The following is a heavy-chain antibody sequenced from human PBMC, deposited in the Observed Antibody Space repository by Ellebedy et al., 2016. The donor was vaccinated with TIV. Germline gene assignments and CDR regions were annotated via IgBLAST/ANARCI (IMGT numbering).Heavy chain of an antibody. V-gene: IGHV3-21*01. J-gene: IGHJ6*02. Sequence: GESLKISCAASGFTFSSYSMNWVRQAPGKGLEWVSSISSGSSYSYYADSVKGRFTISRDNAKHSLYLQMNSLRAEDTAVYYCAREVHWLDVWGPGTTVTVSS. CDR1: GFTFSSYS. CDR3: AREVHWLDV. D-gene: IGHD1-1*01. CDR2: ISSGSSYS.